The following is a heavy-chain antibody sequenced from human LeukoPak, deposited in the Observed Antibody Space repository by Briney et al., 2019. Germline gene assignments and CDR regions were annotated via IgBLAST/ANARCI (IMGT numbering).Heavy chain of an antibody. D-gene: IGHD2-15*01. CDR1: GGSISSGGYY. Sequence: SQTLSLTCTVSGGSISSGGYYRSWIRQHPGKGLEWVGYIYYSGSTYYNPSLKSRVTISVDTSKNQFSLNLSSVTAADTAVYYCARDAGYCSGGSCYPIYWGQGTLVTVSS. CDR2: IYYSGST. V-gene: IGHV4-31*03. CDR3: ARDAGYCSGGSCYPIY. J-gene: IGHJ4*02.